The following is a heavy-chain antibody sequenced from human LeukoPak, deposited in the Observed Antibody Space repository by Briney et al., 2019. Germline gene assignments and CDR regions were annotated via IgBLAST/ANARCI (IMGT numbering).Heavy chain of an antibody. CDR2: ISYDGPNK. D-gene: IGHD5-18*01. CDR3: AKDRLRGGYGFDLMDY. V-gene: IGHV3-30*04. Sequence: GGSLRLSCAASGFTFSSYAMHWVRRAPGKGLEWVAVISYDGPNKNYADSVKGRFTISRDNSKNTLYLQMHSLRAEDTAVYYCAKDRLRGGYGFDLMDYWGQGTLVTVSS. CDR1: GFTFSSYA. J-gene: IGHJ4*02.